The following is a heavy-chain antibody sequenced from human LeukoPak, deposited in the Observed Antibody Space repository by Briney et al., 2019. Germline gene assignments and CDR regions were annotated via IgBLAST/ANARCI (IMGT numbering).Heavy chain of an antibody. D-gene: IGHD1-14*01. Sequence: SETLSLTCAVSGSSVSSDYYWGWIRQPPGKGLEWIGVIYHSGNTYYNPSPKSRVTISIDTSKNQFSLKLSSVTAADTAVYYCARLKYNSPWWFDPWGQGTLVTVSS. J-gene: IGHJ5*02. CDR3: ARLKYNSPWWFDP. CDR1: GSSVSSDYY. CDR2: IYHSGNT. V-gene: IGHV4-38-2*01.